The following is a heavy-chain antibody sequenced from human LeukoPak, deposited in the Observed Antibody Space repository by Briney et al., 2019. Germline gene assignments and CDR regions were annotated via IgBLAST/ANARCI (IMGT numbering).Heavy chain of an antibody. J-gene: IGHJ4*02. V-gene: IGHV3-30*02. CDR3: ATDDF. CDR1: EFTFNNYG. CDR2: IRADETNK. Sequence: GGSLRLSCAASEFTFNNYGVHWVRQAPGKGLEWVAFIRADETNKYYAASVKGRFTISRDNSKNTLYLQMNSLRAEDTALYYCATDDFWGQGTLVTVPS.